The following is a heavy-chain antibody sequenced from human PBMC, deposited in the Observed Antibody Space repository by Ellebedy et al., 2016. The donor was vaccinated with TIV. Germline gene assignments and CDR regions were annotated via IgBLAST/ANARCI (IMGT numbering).Heavy chain of an antibody. CDR2: SSSDGSTT. V-gene: IGHV3-74*01. J-gene: IGHJ4*02. CDR1: GFTFSVYW. D-gene: IGHD3-10*01. Sequence: GGSLRLSCAASGFTFSVYWMHWVRQAPGKGLVWVSRSSSDGSTTSYADSVKGRFTISRDNAKNTLSLQMNSLRAEDTAVYYCTRMGSGSYSIDYWGQGTLVTVSS. CDR3: TRMGSGSYSIDY.